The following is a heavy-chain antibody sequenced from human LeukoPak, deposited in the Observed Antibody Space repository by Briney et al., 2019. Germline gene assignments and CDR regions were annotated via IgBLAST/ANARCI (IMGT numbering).Heavy chain of an antibody. J-gene: IGHJ4*02. CDR1: GFTFGSYS. CDR3: ARLVWDTTMADGDIDS. V-gene: IGHV3-21*01. Sequence: GGSLRLSCAASGFTFGSYSMNWVRQAPGKGLEWVSSISSASTYIYYADSVKGRFTISRDNAENSLYLQMNRLRAEDTAMYYCARLVWDTTMADGDIDSWGQGTLLIVSS. D-gene: IGHD5-18*01. CDR2: ISSASTYI.